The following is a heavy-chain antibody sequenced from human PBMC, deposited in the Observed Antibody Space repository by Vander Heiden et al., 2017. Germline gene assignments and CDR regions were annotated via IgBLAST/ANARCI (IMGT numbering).Heavy chain of an antibody. CDR3: ARQAARGWLQLEC. J-gene: IGHJ4*02. D-gene: IGHD5-12*01. CDR2: ISYGGRNK. V-gene: IGHV3-30*03. Sequence: QVQPVESGGGVVQPGRSLRLSCAASGFTFSSYGMHWVRQAPGKGLEWVAVISYGGRNKFYADSVKGRFTISRDDSKNTLYLQMNSLGGEDTAVYFCARQAARGWLQLECWGQGTLVTVSS. CDR1: GFTFSSYG.